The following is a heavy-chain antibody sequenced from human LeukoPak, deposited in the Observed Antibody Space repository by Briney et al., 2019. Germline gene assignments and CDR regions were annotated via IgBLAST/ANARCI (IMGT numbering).Heavy chain of an antibody. CDR1: GFAVSDNY. Sequence: GGSLRLSCAASGFAVSDNYMSWVRQAPGQGLEWVSLIYSDGSTYYADSVKGRFTISRDNAKNSLYLQMNSLRAEDTAVYYCAELGITMIGGVWGKGTTVTISS. V-gene: IGHV3-53*01. CDR3: AELGITMIGGV. CDR2: IYSDGST. D-gene: IGHD3-10*02. J-gene: IGHJ6*04.